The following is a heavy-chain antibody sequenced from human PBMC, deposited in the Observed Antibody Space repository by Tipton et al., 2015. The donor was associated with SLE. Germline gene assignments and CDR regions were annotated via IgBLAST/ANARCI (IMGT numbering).Heavy chain of an antibody. Sequence: GLVKPSETLSLTCAVYGGSFSGYYCSLVRPPPGKGLEWVGEINHSGSTNYNPSPKSRVTISVDTSKNQFSLKLTSLTAADTAVYYCARGLYGDEPGYWGQGTLVTVSS. CDR2: INHSGST. V-gene: IGHV4-34*01. J-gene: IGHJ4*02. CDR1: GGSFSGYY. D-gene: IGHD4-17*01. CDR3: ARGLYGDEPGY.